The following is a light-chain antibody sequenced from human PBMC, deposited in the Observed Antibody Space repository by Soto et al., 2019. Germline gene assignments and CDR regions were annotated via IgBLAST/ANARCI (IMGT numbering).Light chain of an antibody. J-gene: IGLJ2*01. CDR1: SSDVGGYNY. CDR2: DVS. Sequence: QSALTQPASVSGAPGQSITISCTGTSSDVGGYNYVSWYQQHPCKAPKLMIYDVSNRPSGVSNRFSGSKSGNTASLTISGLQAEDEADYYCSSYTSSSTPVVLGGGTKLTVL. CDR3: SSYTSSSTPVV. V-gene: IGLV2-14*01.